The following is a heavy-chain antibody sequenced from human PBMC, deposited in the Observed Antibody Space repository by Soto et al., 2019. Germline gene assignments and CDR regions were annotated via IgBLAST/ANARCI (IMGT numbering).Heavy chain of an antibody. V-gene: IGHV3-74*01. CDR3: ARVLIASSCCRGIDL. Sequence: GGSLRLSCTASGFIFNNYWMHWVRQVPGKGLMWVAHIKPDATDTAYAGSVRGRFAISRDNVRNTLFLQMNSLRDEDTAVYYCARVLIASSCCRGIDLWGQGTLVTVSS. J-gene: IGHJ4*02. CDR1: GFIFNNYW. D-gene: IGHD2-2*01. CDR2: IKPDATDT.